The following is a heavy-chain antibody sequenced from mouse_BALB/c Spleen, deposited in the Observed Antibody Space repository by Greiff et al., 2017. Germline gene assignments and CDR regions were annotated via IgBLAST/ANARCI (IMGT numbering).Heavy chain of an antibody. CDR1: GFTFSSYG. Sequence: DVKLVESGGGLVQPGGSLKLSCAASGFTFSSYGMSWVRQTPDKRLELVATINSNGGSTYYPDSVKGRFTISRDNAKNTLYLQMSSLKSEDTAMYYCARDNWGYWYFDVWGAGTTVTVSS. CDR3: ARDNWGYWYFDV. J-gene: IGHJ1*01. CDR2: INSNGGST. V-gene: IGHV5-6-3*01. D-gene: IGHD4-1*01.